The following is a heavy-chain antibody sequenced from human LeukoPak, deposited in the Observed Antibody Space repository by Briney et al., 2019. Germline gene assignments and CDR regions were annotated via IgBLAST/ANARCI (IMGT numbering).Heavy chain of an antibody. CDR2: ISSSGSTI. V-gene: IGHV3-11*04. D-gene: IGHD3-10*01. J-gene: IGHJ4*02. CDR1: GFTFSDYY. CDR3: AREYGSGSYRGFDY. Sequence: KTGGSLRLSCAASGFTFSDYYMSWIRQAPGKGLEWVSYISSSGSTIYYADSVKGRFTISRDNAKNPLYLQMNSLRAEDTAVYYCAREYGSGSYRGFDYWGQGTLVTVSS.